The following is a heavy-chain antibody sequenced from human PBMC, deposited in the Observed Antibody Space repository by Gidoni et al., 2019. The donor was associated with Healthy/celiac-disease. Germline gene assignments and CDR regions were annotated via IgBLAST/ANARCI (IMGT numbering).Heavy chain of an antibody. D-gene: IGHD3-3*01. CDR3: AKGSTFFGSPGGFDP. Sequence: EVQLVEPGGGLVQPGRSLRLSCAASGFTFDDYAMHWVRQAPGKGLEWVSGISWNSGSIGYADSVKGRFTISRDNAKNSLYLQMNSLRAEDTALYYCAKGSTFFGSPGGFDPWGQGTLVTVSS. J-gene: IGHJ5*02. CDR1: GFTFDDYA. V-gene: IGHV3-9*01. CDR2: ISWNSGSI.